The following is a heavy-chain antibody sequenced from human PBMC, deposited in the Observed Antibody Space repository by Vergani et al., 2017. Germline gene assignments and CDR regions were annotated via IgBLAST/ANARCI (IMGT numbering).Heavy chain of an antibody. V-gene: IGHV1-18*01. CDR2: ISAYNGNT. Sequence: QVQLVQSGAEVKKPGASVKVSCKASGYTFTSYGISWVRQAPGQGREWMGWISAYNGNTNYAQKLQGRVTMTTDTSTSTAYMELRSLRSDDTAVYYCARARYGQQLVRRLWFDPWGQGTMVTVSS. CDR1: GYTFTSYG. J-gene: IGHJ5*02. D-gene: IGHD6-13*01. CDR3: ARARYGQQLVRRLWFDP.